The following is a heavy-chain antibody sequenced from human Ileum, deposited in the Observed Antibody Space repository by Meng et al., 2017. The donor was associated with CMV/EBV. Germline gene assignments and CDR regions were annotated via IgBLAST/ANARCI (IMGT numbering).Heavy chain of an antibody. CDR2: ISWNSENI. CDR3: GKDVTPGGLDH. V-gene: IGHV3-9*01. J-gene: IGHJ5*02. D-gene: IGHD4-23*01. Sequence: SLKISCAASGLTLKDHAMHWVRQAPGKGLEGVSGISWNSENIGYADSVKGRFTISRDNAKNSLYLQLNSLRPEDTAFYYCGKDVTPGGLDHLGQGTLVTVSS. CDR1: GLTLKDHA.